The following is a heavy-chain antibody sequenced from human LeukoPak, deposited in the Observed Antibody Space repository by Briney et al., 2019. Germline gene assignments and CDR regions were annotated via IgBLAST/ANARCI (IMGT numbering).Heavy chain of an antibody. J-gene: IGHJ4*02. V-gene: IGHV3-48*03. Sequence: AGGSLRPSCAASGFTFSNYEINWVRQAPGKGLEWVSYISSTGSTIYYADSVKGRFTISRDNAKNSLFLQMNSLRAEDTAVYYCARGSVTTFFFTDYWGQGTLVTVSS. CDR2: ISSTGSTI. CDR1: GFTFSNYE. CDR3: ARGSVTTFFFTDY. D-gene: IGHD4-17*01.